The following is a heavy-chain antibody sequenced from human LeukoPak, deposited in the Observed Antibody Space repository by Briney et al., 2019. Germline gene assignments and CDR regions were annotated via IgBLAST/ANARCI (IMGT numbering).Heavy chain of an antibody. Sequence: SETLSLTCTVSGYSISSGYYWGWIRQPPGKGLEWIGNIYHSGSTCYNASLKSRVTISIDTSKNQFSLKLSSVTAADAAVYYCARGVTMIGRLRFDPWGQGTLVTVSS. D-gene: IGHD3-22*01. CDR2: IYHSGST. V-gene: IGHV4-38-2*02. CDR3: ARGVTMIGRLRFDP. J-gene: IGHJ5*02. CDR1: GYSISSGYY.